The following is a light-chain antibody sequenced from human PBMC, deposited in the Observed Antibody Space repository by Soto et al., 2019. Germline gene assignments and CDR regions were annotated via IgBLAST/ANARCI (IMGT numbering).Light chain of an antibody. Sequence: EIVLTQSPATLSLSPGEGATLSCRASQSVSSYLAWYQQKPGQAPRLLIYDASNRATGIPARFSGSGSGTDFTLIISSLEPEDFAVYYYQERSNLPVPFALGTEVAIK. CDR2: DAS. CDR1: QSVSSY. CDR3: QERSNLPVP. V-gene: IGKV3-11*01. J-gene: IGKJ1*01.